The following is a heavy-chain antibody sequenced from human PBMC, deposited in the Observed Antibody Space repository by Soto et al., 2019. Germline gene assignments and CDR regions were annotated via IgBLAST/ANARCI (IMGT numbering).Heavy chain of an antibody. CDR3: AKIARGGVVIPAARPEAFDI. Sequence: GGSLRLSCAASGFTFSSYAMSWVRQAPGKGLEWVSAISGSGGSTYYADSVKGRFTISRDNSKNTLYLQMNSLRAEDTAEYYCAKIARGGVVIPAARPEAFDIWGQGTMVTVSS. J-gene: IGHJ3*02. CDR2: ISGSGGST. V-gene: IGHV3-23*01. D-gene: IGHD2-2*01. CDR1: GFTFSSYA.